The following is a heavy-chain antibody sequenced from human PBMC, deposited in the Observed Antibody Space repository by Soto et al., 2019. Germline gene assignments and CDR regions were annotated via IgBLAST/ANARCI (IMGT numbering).Heavy chain of an antibody. CDR3: ARDGYNYESGGHYGIYWYFDV. Sequence: QVQLVQSGAEVKKPGASVKVSCKASGYIFTSNYIHWVRQAPGQGLEWMGIINPSGGATSYAPKFQGRVTMTRDTFTSTVYLELSSLRSEDAAVYYCARDGYNYESGGHYGIYWYFDVWGRGTLVIVSS. CDR2: INPSGGAT. V-gene: IGHV1-46*01. CDR1: GYIFTSNY. J-gene: IGHJ2*01. D-gene: IGHD3-22*01.